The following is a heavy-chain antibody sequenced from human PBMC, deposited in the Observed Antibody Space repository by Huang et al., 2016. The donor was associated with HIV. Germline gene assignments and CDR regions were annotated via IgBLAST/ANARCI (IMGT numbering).Heavy chain of an antibody. CDR2: ISAYNGNT. D-gene: IGHD3-22*01. CDR3: AIDTYYYDSSGYGSDY. V-gene: IGHV1-18*01. Sequence: QVQLVQSGAEVKKPGASVKVSCKASGYTFTSYGISWVRQAPGQGLEWMGWISAYNGNTNYAQKLQGRVTMTTDTSTSTAYMELSSLRADDTAVYYCAIDTYYYDSSGYGSDYWGQGTLVTVSS. CDR1: GYTFTSYG. J-gene: IGHJ4*02.